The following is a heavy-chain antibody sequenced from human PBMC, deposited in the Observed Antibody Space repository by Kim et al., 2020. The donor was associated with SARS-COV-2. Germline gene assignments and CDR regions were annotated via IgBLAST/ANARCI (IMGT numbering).Heavy chain of an antibody. J-gene: IGHJ6*02. V-gene: IGHV3-66*01. Sequence: GGSLRLSCAASGFTVSSYYMSWVRQAPGTGLEWISVIYSGGSTYYTDSVKSRITISRDTSKNTLCLQMNRLRTEDTAVYYCAGTGIAITYSCMNICGQGT. D-gene: IGHD2-21*01. CDR1: GFTVSSYY. CDR3: AGTGIAITYSCMNI. CDR2: IYSGGST.